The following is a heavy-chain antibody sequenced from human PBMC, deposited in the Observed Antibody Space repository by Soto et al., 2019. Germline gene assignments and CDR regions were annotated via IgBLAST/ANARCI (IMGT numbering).Heavy chain of an antibody. CDR2: ISTSGAGT. CDR3: ATVYRYGDPDH. D-gene: IGHD4-17*01. CDR1: GFTFSTYA. Sequence: EVQLLESGGDLVQPGGSLRLSCAASGFTFSTYAMNWVRQAPGKGLEWGSGISTSGAGTYYADSVKGRFTISRDNSKNTLFLQMNSVRAEDSGLYYCATVYRYGDPDHWGQGTLVTVSS. J-gene: IGHJ4*02. V-gene: IGHV3-23*01.